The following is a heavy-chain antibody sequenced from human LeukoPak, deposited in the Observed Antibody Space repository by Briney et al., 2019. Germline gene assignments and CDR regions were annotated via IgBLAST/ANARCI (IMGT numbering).Heavy chain of an antibody. D-gene: IGHD3-22*01. CDR1: GYTFTTYG. Sequence: ASVNVSCKASGYTFTTYGISWVRQAPGQGLEWMGWISAYNGNTNYAQKPQGRVTMTTDTSTSTAYMELRSLRSDDTAVYYCARRDRYYYDSSGSNNWFDPWGQGNLVTVSS. J-gene: IGHJ5*02. CDR3: ARRDRYYYDSSGSNNWFDP. V-gene: IGHV1-18*01. CDR2: ISAYNGNT.